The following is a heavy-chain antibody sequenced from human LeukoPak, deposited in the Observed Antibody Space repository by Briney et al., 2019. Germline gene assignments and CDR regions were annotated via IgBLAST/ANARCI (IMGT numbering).Heavy chain of an antibody. CDR3: ARGTPGAIDAFDI. CDR2: INHSGST. J-gene: IGHJ3*02. Sequence: KPSETLSLTCAVYGGSFSGYYWSWIRQPPVKGLEWIGEINHSGSTNYNPSLKSRVTISVDTSKNQFSLKLSSVTAADTAVYYCARGTPGAIDAFDIWGQGTMVTVSS. CDR1: GGSFSGYY. V-gene: IGHV4-34*01.